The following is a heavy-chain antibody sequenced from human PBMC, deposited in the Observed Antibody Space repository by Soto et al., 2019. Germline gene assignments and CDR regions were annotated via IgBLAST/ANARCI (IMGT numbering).Heavy chain of an antibody. CDR2: FDPEDGET. J-gene: IGHJ5*02. CDR1: GYTLTELS. D-gene: IGHD5-12*01. CDR3: AAGSIGYSGYVFDP. Sequence: VASVKVSCKVSGYTLTELSMHWVRQAPGKGLEWMGGFDPEDGETIYAQKFQGRVTITADASTGTAYMELSSLRSEDTAVYYCAAGSIGYSGYVFDPWGQGTLVTVSS. V-gene: IGHV1-24*01.